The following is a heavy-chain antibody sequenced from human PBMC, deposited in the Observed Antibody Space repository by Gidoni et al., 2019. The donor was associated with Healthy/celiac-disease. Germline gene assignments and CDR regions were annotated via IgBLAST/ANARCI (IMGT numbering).Heavy chain of an antibody. Sequence: QVQLVESGGGVVQPGRSLRLSCAASGFTFSSYGMPWVRQAPGKGLEWVAVIWYDGSNKYYADSVKGRFTISRDNSKNTLYLQMNSLRAEDTAVYYCARASGRYGVEPTDYWGQGTLVTVSS. CDR3: ARASGRYGVEPTDY. CDR2: IWYDGSNK. CDR1: GFTFSSYG. J-gene: IGHJ4*02. D-gene: IGHD4-17*01. V-gene: IGHV3-33*01.